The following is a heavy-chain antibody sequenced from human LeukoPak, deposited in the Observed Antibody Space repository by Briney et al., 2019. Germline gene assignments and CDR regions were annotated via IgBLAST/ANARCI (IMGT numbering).Heavy chain of an antibody. CDR2: ISSSSSTI. J-gene: IGHJ4*02. Sequence: GGSLRLSCAASGFTFSSYSMNWVRQAPGKGLEWVSYISSSSSTIYYADSVKGRFTVSRDNGRRSLYLHMNSLRAEDTAMYYCAKAPVTSCRGAFCYPFDYWGQGTLVTVSS. CDR1: GFTFSSYS. CDR3: AKAPVTSCRGAFCYPFDY. V-gene: IGHV3-48*04. D-gene: IGHD2-15*01.